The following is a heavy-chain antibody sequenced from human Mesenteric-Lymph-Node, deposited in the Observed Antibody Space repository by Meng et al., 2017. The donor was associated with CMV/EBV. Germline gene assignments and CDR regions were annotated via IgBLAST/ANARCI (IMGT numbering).Heavy chain of an antibody. CDR2: IWYDGSNK. D-gene: IGHD4-11*01. Sequence: GGSLRLSCAASGFTFSSYGMHWVRQAPGKGLEWVAVIWYDGSNKYYADSVKGRFTISRDNSKNTLYLQMNSLRAEDTAVYYCARDPDNDYSNYVSYWGQGTLVTVSS. J-gene: IGHJ4*02. V-gene: IGHV3-33*01. CDR1: GFTFSSYG. CDR3: ARDPDNDYSNYVSY.